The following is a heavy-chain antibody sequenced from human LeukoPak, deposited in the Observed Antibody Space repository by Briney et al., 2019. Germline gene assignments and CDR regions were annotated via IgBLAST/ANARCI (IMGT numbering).Heavy chain of an antibody. CDR3: ARSNLGSYDQSGYYQY. J-gene: IGHJ4*02. V-gene: IGHV4-4*07. Sequence: SETLSLTCTVSGGSLSGCYWNWIRQPAGKGLEWIGRIYTSGNSWYKPSLQSRVTMSVDTSKNQFSLRMSSLTAADTAVYYCARSNLGSYDQSGYYQYWGQGTRVTVSS. D-gene: IGHD3-22*01. CDR2: IYTSGNS. CDR1: GGSLSGCY.